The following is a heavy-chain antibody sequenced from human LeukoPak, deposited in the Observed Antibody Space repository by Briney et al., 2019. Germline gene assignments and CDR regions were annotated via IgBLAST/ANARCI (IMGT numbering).Heavy chain of an antibody. V-gene: IGHV3-33*01. J-gene: IGHJ4*02. D-gene: IGHD3-10*01. CDR3: ARGSDGGARKGVLDY. Sequence: GGSLRLSCAASGFTFSSYGMHWVRQAPGKGLEWVAVIWYDGGEKYYRDSVKGRFTISRDNSKNTLYLEMNSLRAEDTAVYYCARGSDGGARKGVLDYWGQGTLVTVSS. CDR2: IWYDGGEK. CDR1: GFTFSSYG.